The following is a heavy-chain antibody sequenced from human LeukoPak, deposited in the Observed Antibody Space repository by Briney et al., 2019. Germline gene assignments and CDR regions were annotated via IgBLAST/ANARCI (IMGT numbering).Heavy chain of an antibody. CDR2: IYHSGST. J-gene: IGHJ3*02. Sequence: SETLSLTCAVSGGSISSSNWWSWVRPPPGKGLEWIGEIYHSGSTNYNPSLKSRVTISVDKSKNQFSLKLSSVTAADTAVYYCARVDYSSFAGAFDIWGQGTMVTVSS. CDR3: ARVDYSSFAGAFDI. D-gene: IGHD6-6*01. V-gene: IGHV4-4*02. CDR1: GGSISSSNW.